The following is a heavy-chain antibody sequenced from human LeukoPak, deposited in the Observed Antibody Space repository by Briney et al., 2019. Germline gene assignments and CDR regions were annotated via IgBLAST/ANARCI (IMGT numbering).Heavy chain of an antibody. J-gene: IGHJ4*02. V-gene: IGHV3-30*02. Sequence: FILYDVINNYYPFSVHAPFPISIDNSNNPLYLQMNSLRAEDTAVYYCAKGGSDVAAQDIDYWGQGTLVTVSS. CDR2: ILYDVINN. CDR3: AKGGSDVAAQDIDY. D-gene: IGHD2-21*01.